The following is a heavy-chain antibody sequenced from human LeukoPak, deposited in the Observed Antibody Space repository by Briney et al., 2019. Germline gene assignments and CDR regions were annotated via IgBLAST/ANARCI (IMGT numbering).Heavy chain of an antibody. CDR1: GYTFTSYD. V-gene: IGHV1-8*01. CDR2: MNPNSGNT. D-gene: IGHD3-22*01. J-gene: IGHJ4*02. Sequence: ASVKVSCKASGYTFTSYDIDWVRQATGQGLEWMGWMNPNSGNTGYAQKFQGRVTMTRNTSISTAYMELSSLRSEDTAVYYCAKSGFAYYYDSSGYRGDFDYWGQGTLVTVSS. CDR3: AKSGFAYYYDSSGYRGDFDY.